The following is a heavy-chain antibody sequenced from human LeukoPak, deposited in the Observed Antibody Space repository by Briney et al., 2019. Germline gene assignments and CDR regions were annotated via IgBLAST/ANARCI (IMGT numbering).Heavy chain of an antibody. D-gene: IGHD6-19*01. CDR2: ISSRSSYI. V-gene: IGHV3-21*01. Sequence: PGGSLRLSCAASGFTFSSYSMNWVRQAPGKGLGWVSSISSRSSYIYYADSVKGRFTISRDNAKNSLYLQMNSLRAEDTAVYYCARGIAVAGSDYWGQGTLVTVSS. J-gene: IGHJ4*02. CDR1: GFTFSSYS. CDR3: ARGIAVAGSDY.